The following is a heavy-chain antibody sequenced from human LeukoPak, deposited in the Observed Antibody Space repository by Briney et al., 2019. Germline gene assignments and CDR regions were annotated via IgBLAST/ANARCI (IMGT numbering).Heavy chain of an antibody. J-gene: IGHJ4*02. V-gene: IGHV4-59*08. CDR2: IYYSGTT. Sequence: SETLSLTCTVSGGSISNYYWSWIRQPPGKGLEWIGHIYYSGTTNYNPSLKSRVTISVDTSKNQFSLKLSSVTAADTAVYYCARLGVGSGSLPIDYWGQGTLVTVSS. CDR1: GGSISNYY. D-gene: IGHD3-10*01. CDR3: ARLGVGSGSLPIDY.